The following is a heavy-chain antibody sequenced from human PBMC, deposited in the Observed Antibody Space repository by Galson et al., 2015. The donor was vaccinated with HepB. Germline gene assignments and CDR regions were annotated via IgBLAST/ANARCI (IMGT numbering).Heavy chain of an antibody. CDR1: GFTFSDYY. J-gene: IGHJ3*02. CDR2: ISSSSSYT. V-gene: IGHV3-11*06. D-gene: IGHD2-2*01. Sequence: SLRLSCAASGFTFSDYYMSWIRQAPGKGLEWVSYISSSSSYTNYADSVKGRFTISRDNAKNSLYLQMNSLRAEDTAVYYCASVGYCSSTSCYPDEAFDIWGQGTMVTVSS. CDR3: ASVGYCSSTSCYPDEAFDI.